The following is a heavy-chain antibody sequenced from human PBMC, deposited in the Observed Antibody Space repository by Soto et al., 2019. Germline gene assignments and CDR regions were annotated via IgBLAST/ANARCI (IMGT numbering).Heavy chain of an antibody. Sequence: SETLSLTCAVYGGSFSGYYWSWIRQPPGKGLEWIGEINHSGSTNYNPSLKSRVTISVDTSKNQFSLKLSSVTAADTSVYYCARAGRLWFGELQNWFDPWGQGTLVTVSS. D-gene: IGHD3-10*01. J-gene: IGHJ5*02. CDR2: INHSGST. V-gene: IGHV4-34*01. CDR1: GGSFSGYY. CDR3: ARAGRLWFGELQNWFDP.